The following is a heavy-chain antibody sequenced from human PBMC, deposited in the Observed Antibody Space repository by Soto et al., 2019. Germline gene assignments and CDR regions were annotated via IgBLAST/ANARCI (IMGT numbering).Heavy chain of an antibody. J-gene: IGHJ4*02. CDR2: IRRNAYGGTT. V-gene: IGHV3-49*04. D-gene: IGHD3-16*01. CDR3: TRASSLDFDF. CDR1: GFTFGDYA. Sequence: GGSLRLSCTTSGFTFGDYALSWVRQAPGRGLEWVGFIRRNAYGGTTDYAASVKGRFTISRDDSKSIAYLQMNSLRTEDTALYYCTRASSLDFDFWGQGTLVTVSS.